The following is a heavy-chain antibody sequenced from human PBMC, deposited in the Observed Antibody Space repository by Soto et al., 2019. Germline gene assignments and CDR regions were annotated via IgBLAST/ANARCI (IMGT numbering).Heavy chain of an antibody. CDR1: GFTFSGYA. V-gene: IGHV3-23*01. CDR3: ARGPNSDC. J-gene: IGHJ4*02. Sequence: PGGSLRLSCAAAGFTFSGYAMTWVRQAPGKGLEWVSTTGATGRTTYYADSMKGRFTLSRDNSNNMLYLQMDSLRAEDTAVYYCARGPNSDCWGQGTLVTVSS. D-gene: IGHD2-21*01. CDR2: TGATGRTT.